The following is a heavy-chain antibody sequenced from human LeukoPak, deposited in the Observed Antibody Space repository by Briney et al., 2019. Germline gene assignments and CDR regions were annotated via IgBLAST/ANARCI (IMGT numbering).Heavy chain of an antibody. Sequence: SETLSLTCTVSGGSISSSSYYWGWIRQPPGKGLEWIGSIYYSGSTYYNPSLKSRVTISVDTSKNQFSLKLSSVTAADTAVYYCARYYSSGWSPFWDYWGQGTLVTVSS. J-gene: IGHJ4*02. V-gene: IGHV4-39*01. CDR1: GGSISSSSYY. CDR3: ARYYSSGWSPFWDY. CDR2: IYYSGST. D-gene: IGHD6-19*01.